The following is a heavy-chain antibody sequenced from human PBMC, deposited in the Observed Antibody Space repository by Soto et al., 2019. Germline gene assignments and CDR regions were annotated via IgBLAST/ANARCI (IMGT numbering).Heavy chain of an antibody. D-gene: IGHD5-18*01. Sequence: SETLSLTCAVSGGSIISGGYSFICIRQPPGKGLEWIGYIYHSGSTYYNPSLKSRVTISVDRSKNQFSLKLSSVTAADTAVYYCARQGYSYDQDYWGQGTLVTV. CDR2: IYHSGST. J-gene: IGHJ4*02. CDR3: ARQGYSYDQDY. CDR1: GGSIISGGYS. V-gene: IGHV4-30-2*01.